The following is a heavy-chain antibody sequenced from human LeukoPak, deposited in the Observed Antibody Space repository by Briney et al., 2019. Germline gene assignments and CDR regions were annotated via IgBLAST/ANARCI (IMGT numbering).Heavy chain of an antibody. D-gene: IGHD1-20*01. CDR3: ARGFPRYNWKYLDP. CDR2: INPNSGGT. CDR1: GGTFSSYA. Sequence: LEASVKVSCKASGGTFSSYAISWVRQAPGQGLEWMGWINPNSGGTNYAQKFQGRVTMTGDTSISTAYMELSRLRSDDTAVYYCARGFPRYNWKYLDPWGQGTLVTVSS. V-gene: IGHV1-2*02. J-gene: IGHJ5*02.